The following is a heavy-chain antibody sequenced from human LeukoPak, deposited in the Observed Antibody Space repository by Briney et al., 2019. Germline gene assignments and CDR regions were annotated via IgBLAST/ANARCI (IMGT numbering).Heavy chain of an antibody. V-gene: IGHV4-59*12. J-gene: IGHJ6*03. CDR2: IYYSGST. D-gene: IGHD6-6*01. CDR1: GGSISSYY. Sequence: SETLSLTCTASGGSISSYYWSWLRQPPGKGLEWIGYIYYSGSTYYNPSLKSRVTISVDTSKNKFSLKLTSLTAADTPVYSFSKMRIAARRYYYYYMDVWGKGTTVTVSS. CDR3: SKMRIAARRYYYYYMDV.